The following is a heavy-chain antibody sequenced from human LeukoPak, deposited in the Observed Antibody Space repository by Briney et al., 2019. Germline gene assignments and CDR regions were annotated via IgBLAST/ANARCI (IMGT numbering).Heavy chain of an antibody. CDR3: AREFGSSSSVASHYYYYMDV. J-gene: IGHJ6*03. CDR1: GGSISSGGYY. CDR2: IYHSVST. V-gene: IGHV4-30-2*01. D-gene: IGHD6-6*01. Sequence: SETLSLTCTVSGGSISSGGYYWSWIRQPPGKGLEWIGYIYHSVSTYYNPSLKSRVTISVDRSKNQFSLKLSSVTAADTAVYYCAREFGSSSSVASHYYYYMDVWGKGTTVTVSS.